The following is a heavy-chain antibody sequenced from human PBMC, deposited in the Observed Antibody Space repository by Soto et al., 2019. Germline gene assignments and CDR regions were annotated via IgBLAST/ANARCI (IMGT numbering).Heavy chain of an antibody. CDR1: GFTFSGSA. Sequence: GGSLRLSCAASGFTFSGSAMHWVRQASGKGLEWVGRIRSKANSYATAYAASVKGRFTISRDDSKNTAYLQMNSLKTEDTAVYYCTSPLYGDYDAFDIWGQGTMVTVSS. CDR3: TSPLYGDYDAFDI. CDR2: IRSKANSYAT. V-gene: IGHV3-73*01. D-gene: IGHD4-17*01. J-gene: IGHJ3*02.